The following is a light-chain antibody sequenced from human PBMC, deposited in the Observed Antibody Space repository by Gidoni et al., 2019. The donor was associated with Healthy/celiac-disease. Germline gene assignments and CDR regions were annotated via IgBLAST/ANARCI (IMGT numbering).Light chain of an antibody. CDR3: QSYDSSLSGWV. V-gene: IGLV1-40*01. CDR1: SPNIGAGYD. J-gene: IGLJ3*02. CDR2: GNS. Sequence: QSVLTQPPSVSGAPGPRVTIPCTGSSPNIGAGYDVHWYQQCPGTAPKLPSYGNSNRPSGVPDRFSGSKSGTSASLAITGLQAEDEADYYCQSYDSSLSGWVFGGGTKLTVL.